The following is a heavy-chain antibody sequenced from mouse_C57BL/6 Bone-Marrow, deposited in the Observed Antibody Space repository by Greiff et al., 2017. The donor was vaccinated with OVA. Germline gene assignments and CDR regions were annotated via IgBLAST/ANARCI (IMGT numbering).Heavy chain of an antibody. V-gene: IGHV1-64*01. CDR2: IHPNSGST. CDR1: GYTFTSYW. CDR3: ARSGLTTVGATEYYAMDY. D-gene: IGHD1-1*01. J-gene: IGHJ4*01. Sequence: QVQLQQPGAELVKPGASVKLSCKASGYTFTSYWMHWVKKRPGQGLEWIGMIHPNSGSTNYNEKFKSKATLTVDKSSSTAYMQISSLTSEDSAVFYCARSGLTTVGATEYYAMDYWGQGTSVTVSS.